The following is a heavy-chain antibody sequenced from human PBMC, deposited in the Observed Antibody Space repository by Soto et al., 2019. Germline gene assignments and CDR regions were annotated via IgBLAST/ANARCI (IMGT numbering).Heavy chain of an antibody. Sequence: GGSLRLSCAASGFTVSSNYMSWVRQAPGKGLEWVSVIYSGGSTYYADSVKGRFTISRDNSKNTLYLQMNSLRAEDTAVYYCARDYAAAAGGVAFDIWGQGTMVTVSS. CDR3: ARDYAAAAGGVAFDI. J-gene: IGHJ3*02. CDR1: GFTVSSNY. V-gene: IGHV3-66*01. CDR2: IYSGGST. D-gene: IGHD6-13*01.